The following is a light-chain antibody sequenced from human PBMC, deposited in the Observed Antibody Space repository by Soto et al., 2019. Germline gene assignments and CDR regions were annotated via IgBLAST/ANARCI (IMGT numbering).Light chain of an antibody. CDR1: QSGSSRY. CDR3: KQYGSSIT. Sequence: EIVLTQSPGTLSLSAVARANLSGRSSQSGSSRYLAWYQQKPGQAPRLLIYGASSRATGIPDRFSGSGSGTDFTLTINRLEPEDFAXYXCKQYGSSITCGKGPRREIK. CDR2: GAS. J-gene: IGKJ5*01. V-gene: IGKV3-20*01.